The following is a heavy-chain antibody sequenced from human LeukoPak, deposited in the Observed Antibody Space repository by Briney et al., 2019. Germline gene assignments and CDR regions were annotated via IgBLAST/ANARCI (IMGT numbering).Heavy chain of an antibody. D-gene: IGHD3-22*01. CDR3: ARETSDYYDNSEFDY. CDR2: IIPILGIA. CDR1: GGTFSSYA. Sequence: SVKVFCKASGGTFSSYAIGWVRQAPGQGLEWMGRIIPILGIANYAQKFQGRVTITADKSTSTAYMQLSSLRSEDTAVYYCARETSDYYDNSEFDYWGQGTLVTVSS. J-gene: IGHJ4*02. V-gene: IGHV1-69*04.